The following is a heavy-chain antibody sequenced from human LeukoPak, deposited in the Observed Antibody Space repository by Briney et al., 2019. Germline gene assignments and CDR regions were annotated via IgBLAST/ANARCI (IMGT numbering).Heavy chain of an antibody. V-gene: IGHV3-21*01. CDR1: GFTFGSYS. J-gene: IGHJ4*02. CDR2: ISSSSSYI. Sequence: GGSLRLSCAASGFTFGSYSMNWVRQAPGKGLEWVSSISSSSSYIYYADSVKGRFTISRDNAKNSVYLQMNSLRAEDTAVYYCARDLGSSWYTPFDYWGQGTLVTVSS. D-gene: IGHD6-13*01. CDR3: ARDLGSSWYTPFDY.